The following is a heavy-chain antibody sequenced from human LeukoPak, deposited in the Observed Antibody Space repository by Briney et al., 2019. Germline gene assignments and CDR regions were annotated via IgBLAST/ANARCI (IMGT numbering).Heavy chain of an antibody. J-gene: IGHJ4*02. V-gene: IGHV5-10-1*01. CDR2: IDPSDSYT. D-gene: IGHD2-15*01. Sequence: GESLKISCKGSGYSFTSYWISWVGQMPGKGLEWMGRIDPSDSYTNYSPSFQGHVTISADKSISTAYLQWSSLKASDTAMYYCATGYCSGGSCYSFDYWGQGTLVTVSS. CDR3: ATGYCSGGSCYSFDY. CDR1: GYSFTSYW.